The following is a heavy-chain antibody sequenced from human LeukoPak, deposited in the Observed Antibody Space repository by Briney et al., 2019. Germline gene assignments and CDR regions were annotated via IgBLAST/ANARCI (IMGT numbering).Heavy chain of an antibody. V-gene: IGHV1-46*01. J-gene: IGHJ4*02. D-gene: IGHD3-10*01. CDR1: GYTFTSYY. Sequence: ASVKVSCKASGYTFTSYYIHWVRQAPGQGLEWMGLINPSGGSTNYAQKFQGRVTMTADTSTDTAYMELSSLRSEDTAVYYCATEGKMARGVYTDYWGQGTLVTVSS. CDR2: INPSGGST. CDR3: ATEGKMARGVYTDY.